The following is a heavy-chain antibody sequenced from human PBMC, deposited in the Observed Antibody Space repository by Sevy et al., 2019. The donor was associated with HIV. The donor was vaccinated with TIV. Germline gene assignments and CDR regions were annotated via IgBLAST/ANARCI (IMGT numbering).Heavy chain of an antibody. CDR3: AKDRVSGTYYTGDFDY. CDR1: GFTFSIYA. J-gene: IGHJ4*02. CDR2: ISITGGST. V-gene: IGHV3-23*01. Sequence: GGYLRLSCAASGFTFSIYAMSWVRQAPGKGLEWLSVISITGGSTYYADSVKGRFTISRDNTKNTLYLQMNNLRAEDTAVYYWAKDRVSGTYYTGDFDYWGQGTLVTVSS. D-gene: IGHD3-10*01.